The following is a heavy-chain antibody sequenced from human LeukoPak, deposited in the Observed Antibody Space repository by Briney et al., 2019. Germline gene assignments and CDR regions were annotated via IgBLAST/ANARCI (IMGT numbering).Heavy chain of an antibody. CDR1: GYTFTAYY. CDR3: ASVYYYDSSGIGG. Sequence: ASVKVSCKASGYTFTAYYVHWVRQAPGQGPEWMGWIKTDSGDTKYGHKFQGRVTMTRDTAINTAYMELSSLRSEDTAVYYCASVYYYDSSGIGGWGQGTLVTVSS. D-gene: IGHD3-22*01. CDR2: IKTDSGDT. J-gene: IGHJ4*02. V-gene: IGHV1-2*02.